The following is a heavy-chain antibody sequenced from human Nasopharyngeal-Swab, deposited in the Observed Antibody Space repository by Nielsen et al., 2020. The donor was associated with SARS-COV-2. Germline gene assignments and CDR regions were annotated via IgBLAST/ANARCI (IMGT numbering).Heavy chain of an antibody. CDR1: GFTFSSYD. CDR3: ARDGIVGGVFDY. V-gene: IGHV3-13*01. D-gene: IGHD1-26*01. J-gene: IGHJ4*02. CDR2: IGTAGDT. Sequence: GESLKISCAASGFTFSSYDMHWVRQATGKGLEWVSAIGTAGDTYYPGSVKGRFTISRENAKNSLYLQMNSLRAEDTAVYYCARDGIVGGVFDYWGQGTLVTVSS.